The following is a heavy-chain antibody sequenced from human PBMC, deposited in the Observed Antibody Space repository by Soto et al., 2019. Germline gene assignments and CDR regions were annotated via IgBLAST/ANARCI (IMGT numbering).Heavy chain of an antibody. Sequence: GGSLRLSCAASGFTFSNAWMNWVRQAPGKGLEWVGRIKSKTDGGTTDYAAPVKGRFTISRDDSKNTLYLQMNSLKTEDTAVYYCTTDGREGYDFWSGYYTLVGWFDPWGQGTLVTVSS. CDR1: GFTFSNAW. CDR2: IKSKTDGGTT. CDR3: TTDGREGYDFWSGYYTLVGWFDP. J-gene: IGHJ5*02. D-gene: IGHD3-3*01. V-gene: IGHV3-15*07.